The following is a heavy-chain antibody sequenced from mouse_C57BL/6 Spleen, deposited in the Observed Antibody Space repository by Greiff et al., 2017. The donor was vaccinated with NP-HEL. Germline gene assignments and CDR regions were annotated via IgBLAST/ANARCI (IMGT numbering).Heavy chain of an antibody. J-gene: IGHJ2*01. V-gene: IGHV1-74*01. CDR3: ATSGGTDY. CDR2: IHPSDSDT. Sequence: QVPLQQPWAELVKPGASVKVSCKASGYTFTSSWMHWVKQTPGQGLEWIGRIHPSDSDTNYNPKFKGKATLTVDKSSSTAYMQLSSLTSEDSAVYYCATSGGTDYWGQGTTLTVSS. D-gene: IGHD4-1*01. CDR1: GYTFTSSW.